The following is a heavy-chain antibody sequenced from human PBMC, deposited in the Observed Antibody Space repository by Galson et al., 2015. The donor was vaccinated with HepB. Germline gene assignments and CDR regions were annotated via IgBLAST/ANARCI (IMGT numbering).Heavy chain of an antibody. CDR2: IRSKAYGGTT. V-gene: IGHV3-49*03. D-gene: IGHD2-2*01. CDR3: TRGPHSYCSSTSCYFDYYMDV. Sequence: SLRLSCAASGFTFGDHAMSWFRQAPGKGLEWVGFIRSKAYGGTTEYAASVKGRFTISRDDSKSIAYLQMNSLKTEDTAVYYCTRGPHSYCSSTSCYFDYYMDVWGKGTTVTVSS. CDR1: GFTFGDHA. J-gene: IGHJ6*03.